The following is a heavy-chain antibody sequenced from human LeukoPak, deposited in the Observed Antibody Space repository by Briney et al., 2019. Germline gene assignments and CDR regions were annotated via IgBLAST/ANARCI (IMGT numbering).Heavy chain of an antibody. CDR1: GYSFTSYW. Sequence: GESLKISCKGSGYSFTSYWIGWVRQMPGKXLXXXXXIYPGDSDTRYSPSFQGQVTISADKSISTAYLQWSSLKASDTAMYYCARSEGYSYAGFDYWGQGTLVTVSS. V-gene: IGHV5-51*01. CDR2: IYPGDSDT. D-gene: IGHD5-18*01. CDR3: ARSEGYSYAGFDY. J-gene: IGHJ4*02.